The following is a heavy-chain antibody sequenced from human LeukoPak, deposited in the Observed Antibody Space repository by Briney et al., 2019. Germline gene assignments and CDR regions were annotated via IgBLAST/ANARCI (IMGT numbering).Heavy chain of an antibody. V-gene: IGHV4-34*01. CDR2: INHSGST. CDR3: ARASILGYCSGGSCRYYFDY. J-gene: IGHJ4*02. Sequence: SETLSLTCAVYGGSFSGYCWSWIRQPPGKGLEWIGEINHSGSTNYNPSLKSRVTISVDTSKNQFSLKLSSVTAADTAVYYCARASILGYCSGGSCRYYFDYWGQGTLVTVSS. D-gene: IGHD2-15*01. CDR1: GGSFSGYC.